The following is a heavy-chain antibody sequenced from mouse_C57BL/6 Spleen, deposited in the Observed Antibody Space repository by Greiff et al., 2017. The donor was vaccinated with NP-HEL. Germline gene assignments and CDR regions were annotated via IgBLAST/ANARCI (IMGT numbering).Heavy chain of an antibody. J-gene: IGHJ4*01. D-gene: IGHD1-1*01. CDR2: IHPNSGST. Sequence: QVQLQQPGAELVKPGASVKLSCKASGYTFTSYWMHWVKQRPGQGLEWIGMIHPNSGSTNYNEKFKSKATLTVDKSSSTAYMQLSSLTSEDSAVYYCARGSSYGNYAMDYWGQGTSVTVSS. CDR3: ARGSSYGNYAMDY. V-gene: IGHV1-64*01. CDR1: GYTFTSYW.